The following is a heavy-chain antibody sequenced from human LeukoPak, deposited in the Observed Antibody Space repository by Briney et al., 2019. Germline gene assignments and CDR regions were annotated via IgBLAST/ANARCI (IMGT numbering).Heavy chain of an antibody. J-gene: IGHJ3*02. V-gene: IGHV4-34*01. CDR1: GGSFSGYY. Sequence: PSETLSLTCAVYGGSFSGYYWSWIRQPPGKGLEWIGEINHSGSTNYNPSLKSRATISVDTSKNQFSLKLTSVTAADTAVYYCARPRVPATLDAFDIWGRGTMVTVSS. CDR2: INHSGST. D-gene: IGHD2-15*01. CDR3: ARPRVPATLDAFDI.